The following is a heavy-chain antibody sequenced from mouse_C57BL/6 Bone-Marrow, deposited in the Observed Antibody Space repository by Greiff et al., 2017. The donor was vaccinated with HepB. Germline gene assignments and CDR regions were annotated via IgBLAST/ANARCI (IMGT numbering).Heavy chain of an antibody. CDR3: ARRGFAVDDGS. Sequence: QVQLQQSGAELVKPGASVKMSCKASGYTFTSYWITWVKQRPGQGLEWIGDIYPGSGSTNYNEKFKSKATLTVDTSSSTAYMQLSSLTSEDSAVYYCARRGFAVDDGSRGQGTTLTVSS. J-gene: IGHJ2*01. CDR2: IYPGSGST. V-gene: IGHV1-55*01. CDR1: GYTFTSYW. D-gene: IGHD2-3*01.